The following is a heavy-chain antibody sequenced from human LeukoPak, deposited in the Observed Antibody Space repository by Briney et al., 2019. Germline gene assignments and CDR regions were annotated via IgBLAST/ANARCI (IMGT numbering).Heavy chain of an antibody. CDR3: ARGGLGYGVFETFDV. J-gene: IGHJ3*01. V-gene: IGHV3-53*01. CDR2: IYSGGRA. CDR1: GFTVSNDY. Sequence: KSGGSLRLSCAASGFTVSNDYMIWVRQAPGKGLEWVSVIYSGGRAGYADSVKGRFTNSRDSSKNTLYLQMNSLRAEDTAVYYCARGGLGYGVFETFDVWGQGTMVTVSS. D-gene: IGHD4-17*01.